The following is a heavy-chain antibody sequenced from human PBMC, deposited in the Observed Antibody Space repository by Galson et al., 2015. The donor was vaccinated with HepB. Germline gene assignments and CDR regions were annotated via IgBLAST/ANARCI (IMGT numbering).Heavy chain of an antibody. Sequence: SVKVSCKASGYTLTSYGISWVRQAPGQGLEWMGWISAYNRYTDYAQNFRGRVTMTTDTSTSTAYMELRSLRSDDTAVYYCARPYFYDSSGYPYYFDYWGQGTLVTVSS. J-gene: IGHJ4*02. CDR3: ARPYFYDSSGYPYYFDY. CDR1: GYTLTSYG. V-gene: IGHV1-18*01. CDR2: ISAYNRYT. D-gene: IGHD3-22*01.